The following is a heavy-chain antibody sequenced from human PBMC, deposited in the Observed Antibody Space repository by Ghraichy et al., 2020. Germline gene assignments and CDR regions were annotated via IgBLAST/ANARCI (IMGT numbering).Heavy chain of an antibody. CDR3: ASAPVPNRGDN. Sequence: GGSLRLSCAASGFTVSRFYVSWVRQAPGKGLEWVSIIYPNGDTYYADSVRGRFIMSRDISKSIWDLQMSSLRPEDAAVYFCASAPVPNRGDNWGQGTLVTVS. D-gene: IGHD1/OR15-1a*01. CDR1: GFTVSRFY. V-gene: IGHV3-53*01. CDR2: IYPNGDT. J-gene: IGHJ4*02.